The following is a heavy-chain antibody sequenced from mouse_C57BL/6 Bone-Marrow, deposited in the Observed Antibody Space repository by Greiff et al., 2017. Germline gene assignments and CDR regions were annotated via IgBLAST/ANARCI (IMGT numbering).Heavy chain of an antibody. CDR3: ARGYYGSSPFAY. J-gene: IGHJ3*01. Sequence: VKLQQSGSELRSPGSSVKLSCKDFDSEVFPIAYMSWVRQKPGHGFEWIGGILPSIGRTIYGEKFEDKATLDADTLSNTAYLELNSLTSEDSANYYCARGYYGSSPFAYWGQGTLVTVSA. V-gene: IGHV15-2*01. CDR2: ILPSIGRT. D-gene: IGHD1-1*01. CDR1: DSEVFPIAY.